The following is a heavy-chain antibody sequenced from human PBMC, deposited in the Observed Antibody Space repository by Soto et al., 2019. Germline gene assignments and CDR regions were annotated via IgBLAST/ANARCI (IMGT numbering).Heavy chain of an antibody. Sequence: EVQLLESGGGSVQPGGSPKLSCGVSGFNIPDYGVTWVRQPPGKGLEWVSGFTGGHGKTFYADSVRGRFTLSREDSRNMVYLQMDSLRVEDTAVYYCTRWNGFGDSWGQGTLVTVAS. V-gene: IGHV3-23*01. J-gene: IGHJ4*02. D-gene: IGHD1-1*01. CDR2: FTGGHGKT. CDR1: GFNIPDYG. CDR3: TRWNGFGDS.